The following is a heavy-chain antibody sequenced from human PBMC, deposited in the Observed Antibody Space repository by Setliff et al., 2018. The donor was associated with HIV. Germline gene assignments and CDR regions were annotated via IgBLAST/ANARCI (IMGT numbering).Heavy chain of an antibody. J-gene: IGHJ5*02. CDR2: INTQTGSP. Sequence: ASVKVSCKASGYTFTGYYMHWVRQAPGQGLEWMGWINTQTGSPTYAQAFTGRFVFSVDTSVTTAYLQISGLKADDTAIYYCARALYGDYGGDLNWLDPWGQGTLVTVSS. V-gene: IGHV7-4-1*02. CDR3: ARALYGDYGGDLNWLDP. CDR1: GYTFTGYY. D-gene: IGHD4-17*01.